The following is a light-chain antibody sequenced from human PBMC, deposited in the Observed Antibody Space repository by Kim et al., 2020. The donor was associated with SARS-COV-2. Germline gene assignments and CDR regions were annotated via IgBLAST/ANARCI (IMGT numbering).Light chain of an antibody. Sequence: GQRVTISCSGSGSNIGSDTVNWYQQLPGTAPKLLIYSNNLRPSGVPDRFSGSKSGTSASLAISGLQSEDEADYYCAAWDDSLNGVVFGGGTQLTVL. CDR2: SNN. V-gene: IGLV1-44*01. CDR3: AAWDDSLNGVV. J-gene: IGLJ3*02. CDR1: GSNIGSDT.